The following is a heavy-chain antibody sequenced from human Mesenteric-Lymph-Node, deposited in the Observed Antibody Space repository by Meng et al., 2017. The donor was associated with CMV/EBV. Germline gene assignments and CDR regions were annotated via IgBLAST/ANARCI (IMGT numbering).Heavy chain of an antibody. CDR3: ARDRQYCSSSSCFTREFDY. D-gene: IGHD2-2*02. V-gene: IGHV3-74*01. CDR2: INSDGSST. J-gene: IGHJ4*02. CDR1: FSSYW. Sequence: FSSYWMHWVRQAQGKGLVWVSRINSDGSSTIYADSVKGRFTISRDNAKNTLYLQMNSLRADDTAVYYCARDRQYCSSSSCFTREFDYWGQGTLVTVSS.